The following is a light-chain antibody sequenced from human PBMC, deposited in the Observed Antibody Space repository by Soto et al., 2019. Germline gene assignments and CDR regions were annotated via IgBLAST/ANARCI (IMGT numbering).Light chain of an antibody. J-gene: IGLJ3*02. CDR1: NIGNKN. CDR2: DDR. Sequence: SDELTQPPSVSVAPGQTATITCGGNNIGNKNVHWFQQRPGQAPLLVVYDDRDRPSGIPERFSGSNSGNTATLTISRVEAGDEADYYCQVWDSRSDHVVFGGGTQLTVL. V-gene: IGLV3-21*02. CDR3: QVWDSRSDHVV.